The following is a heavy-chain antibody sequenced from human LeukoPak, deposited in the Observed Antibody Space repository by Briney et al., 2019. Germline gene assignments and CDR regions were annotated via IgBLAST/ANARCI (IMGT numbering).Heavy chain of an antibody. CDR1: GFTFSDYY. D-gene: IGHD3-16*01. J-gene: IGHJ4*02. V-gene: IGHV3-11*04. Sequence: PGGSLRLSCAASGFTFSDYYMSWIRQAPGKGLEWVAYISSSGNTRYYADSVKGRFTISRDNAKNSLYLQINSLRAEDTALYYCAWGGIAAFASWGQGTLDTVSS. CDR3: AWGGIAAFAS. CDR2: ISSSGNTR.